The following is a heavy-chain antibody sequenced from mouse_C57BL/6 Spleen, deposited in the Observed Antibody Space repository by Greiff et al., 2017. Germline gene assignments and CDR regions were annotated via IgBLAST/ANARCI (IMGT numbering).Heavy chain of an antibody. Sequence: VQLKQSGPELVKPGASVKISCKASGYTFTDYYMNWVKQSHGKSLEWIGDINPNNGGTSYNQKFKGKATLTVDKSSSTAYMELRSLTSEDSAVYYCARSGDGYYPYYWGQGTSVTVSS. J-gene: IGHJ4*01. CDR1: GYTFTDYY. V-gene: IGHV1-26*01. CDR3: ARSGDGYYPYY. CDR2: INPNNGGT. D-gene: IGHD2-3*01.